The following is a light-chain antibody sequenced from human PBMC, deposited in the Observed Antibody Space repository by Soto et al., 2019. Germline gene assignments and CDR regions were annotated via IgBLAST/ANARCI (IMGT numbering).Light chain of an antibody. J-gene: IGKJ1*01. V-gene: IGKV1-39*01. CDR2: AAS. CDR3: PQSFSPPWT. Sequence: DIQMTQSPSSLSASVGDRVTITCRASQSISNYLNWYQQKPGKAPKRLIYAASSMQSGVRPRFSASGSDTDFTVTISSLEPDDSPTYYGPQSFSPPWTCSQRTKVEV. CDR1: QSISNY.